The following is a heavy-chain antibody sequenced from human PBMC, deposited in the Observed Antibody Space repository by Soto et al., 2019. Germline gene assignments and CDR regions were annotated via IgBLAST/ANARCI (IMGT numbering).Heavy chain of an antibody. CDR3: AKELENPSWYYYYMDV. Sequence: GGSLRLSCAASGFTFSSYGMHWVRQAPGKGLEWVAVISYDGSNKYYADSVKGRFTISRDNSKNTLYLQMNSLRAEDTAVYYCAKELENPSWYYYYMDVWGKGTTVTVSS. J-gene: IGHJ6*03. V-gene: IGHV3-30*18. D-gene: IGHD1-1*01. CDR1: GFTFSSYG. CDR2: ISYDGSNK.